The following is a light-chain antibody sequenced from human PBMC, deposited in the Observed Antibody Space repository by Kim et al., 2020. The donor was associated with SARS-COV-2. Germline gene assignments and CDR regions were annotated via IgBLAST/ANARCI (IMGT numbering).Light chain of an antibody. J-gene: IGLJ2*01. CDR1: NSDIGTHNR. CDR2: EVS. V-gene: IGLV2-18*02. CDR3: TSTTTDVPYAI. Sequence: QFALTQPPSVSGSPGQSVTISCSGSNSDIGTHNRVSWYQQSPDTAPKLIIYEVSNRPSGVPDRFSGSKSGNTASLTISGLQAEDDADYYCTSTTTDVPYAIFGGGTQLTVL.